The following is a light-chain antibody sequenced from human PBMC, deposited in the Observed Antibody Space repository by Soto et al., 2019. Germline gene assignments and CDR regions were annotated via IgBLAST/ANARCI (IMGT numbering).Light chain of an antibody. CDR3: SSYTSSTTLV. Sequence: QSALTQPASVSGSPGQSITISCTGTSSDVGAYNYVSWYQQHPDKAPKLMIYEVSDRPSGVSNRFSGSKSGNTASLTISGLQAEDEADYYCSSYTSSTTLVFGGGTKVTV. V-gene: IGLV2-14*01. J-gene: IGLJ2*01. CDR2: EVS. CDR1: SSDVGAYNY.